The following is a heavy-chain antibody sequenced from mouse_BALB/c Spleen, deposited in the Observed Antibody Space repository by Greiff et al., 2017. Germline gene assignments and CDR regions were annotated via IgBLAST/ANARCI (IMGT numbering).Heavy chain of an antibody. D-gene: IGHD1-1*01. CDR3: ARFPYYYGNRYYFDY. CDR1: GYSITSDYA. V-gene: IGHV3-2*02. J-gene: IGHJ2*01. CDR2: ISYSGST. Sequence: VQLKESGPGLVKPSQSLSLTCTVTGYSITSDYAWNWIRQFPGNKLEWMGYISYSGSTSYNPSLKSRISITRDTSKNQFFLQLNSVTTEDTATYYCARFPYYYGNRYYFDYWGQGTTLTVSS.